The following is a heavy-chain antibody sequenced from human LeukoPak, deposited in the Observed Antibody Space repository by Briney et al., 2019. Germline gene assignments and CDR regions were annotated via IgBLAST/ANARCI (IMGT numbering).Heavy chain of an antibody. CDR2: SKNKANSYII. CDR1: GFTFSDHY. CDR3: ARDDGGQGDY. J-gene: IGHJ4*02. Sequence: GGSLRLSCAASGFTFSDHYMDWVRQAPGKGLEWVGRSKNKANSYIIQYAAFVQGRFTISRDDSKNSLYLQINSLKTEDTAVYYCARDDGGQGDYWGQGTLVTVSS. D-gene: IGHD2-15*01. V-gene: IGHV3-72*01.